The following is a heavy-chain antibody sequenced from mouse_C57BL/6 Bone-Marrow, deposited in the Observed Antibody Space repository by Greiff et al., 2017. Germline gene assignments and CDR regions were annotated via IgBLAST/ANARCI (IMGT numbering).Heavy chain of an antibody. Sequence: EVKVVESGGGLVKPGGSLKLSCAASGFTFSSYTMSWVRQTPEKRLEWVATISGGGGNTYYPDSVKGRFTISRDNAKNTLYLQMSSLRSEDTALYYCARHGVLGGAMDYWGQGTSVTVSS. D-gene: IGHD4-1*01. CDR1: GFTFSSYT. V-gene: IGHV5-9*01. CDR2: ISGGGGNT. J-gene: IGHJ4*01. CDR3: ARHGVLGGAMDY.